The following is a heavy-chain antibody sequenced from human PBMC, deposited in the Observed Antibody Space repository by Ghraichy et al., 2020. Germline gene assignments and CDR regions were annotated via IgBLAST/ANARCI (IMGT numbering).Heavy chain of an antibody. CDR2: ISWDGGST. J-gene: IGHJ4*02. Sequence: GGSLRLSCAASGFTFDDYTMHWVRQAPGKGLEWVSLISWDGGSTYYADSVKGRFTISRDNSKNSLYLQMNSLRTEDTALYYCAKAMLRDSSSSFDYWGQGTLVTVSS. CDR3: AKAMLRDSSSSFDY. D-gene: IGHD6-6*01. CDR1: GFTFDDYT. V-gene: IGHV3-43*01.